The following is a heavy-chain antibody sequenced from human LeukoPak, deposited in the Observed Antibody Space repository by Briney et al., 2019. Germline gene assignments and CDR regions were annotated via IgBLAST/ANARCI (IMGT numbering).Heavy chain of an antibody. V-gene: IGHV3-7*01. J-gene: IGHJ4*02. CDR2: INQDGSAK. D-gene: IGHD6-13*01. Sequence: GGSLRLSCATSGFTFSNYWMTWVRQAPGKGLEWVANINQDGSAKYYVGSVKGRFTISRDNAKNSLYLQMNSLRAEDTAVYYCARDAHKAAAGLWGQGTLVTVSS. CDR3: ARDAHKAAAGL. CDR1: GFTFSNYW.